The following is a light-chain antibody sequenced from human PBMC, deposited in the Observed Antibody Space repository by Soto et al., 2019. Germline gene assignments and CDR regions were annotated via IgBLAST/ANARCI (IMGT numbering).Light chain of an antibody. Sequence: QSVLTQSPSASASLGASVKLTCTLSSRHSSYDIAWHQQQPEKGPRYLMKLNSDGSHSKGDGIPDRFSGSSSGAERYLTISSLQSEDEADYYCQTWGTGPAVFGGGTQLTVL. CDR2: LNSDGSH. CDR3: QTWGTGPAV. V-gene: IGLV4-69*01. CDR1: SRHSSYD. J-gene: IGLJ7*01.